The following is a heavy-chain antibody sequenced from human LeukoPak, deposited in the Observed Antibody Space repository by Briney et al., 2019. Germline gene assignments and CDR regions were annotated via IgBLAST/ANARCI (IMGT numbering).Heavy chain of an antibody. V-gene: IGHV1-69*04. Sequence: GASVKVSCKASGYTFTGYYMHWVRQAPGQGLEWMGRIIPILGIANYAQKFQGRVTITADKSTSTAYMELSSLRSEDTAVYYCARDDSSAFSGFDPWGQGTLVTVSS. CDR1: GYTFTGYY. CDR2: IIPILGIA. CDR3: ARDDSSAFSGFDP. J-gene: IGHJ5*02. D-gene: IGHD3-22*01.